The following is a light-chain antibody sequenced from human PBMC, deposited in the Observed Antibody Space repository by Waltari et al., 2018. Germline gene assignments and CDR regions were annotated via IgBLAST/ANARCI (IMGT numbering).Light chain of an antibody. CDR2: TDD. Sequence: NFVLAQPHSMSESPGKTITISCTRSSGSIGNYYVQWSQKPPASAPTTLIYTDDQRPSWVPDRFSGSIDVSSNSASLTISGLRTEDEADYYCQSYDNTNFVAFGGGTKVTVL. V-gene: IGLV6-57*04. CDR3: QSYDNTNFVA. J-gene: IGLJ2*01. CDR1: SGSIGNYY.